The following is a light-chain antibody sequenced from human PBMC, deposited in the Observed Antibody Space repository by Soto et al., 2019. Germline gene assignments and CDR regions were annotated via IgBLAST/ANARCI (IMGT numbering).Light chain of an antibody. CDR3: GTWDINLDTVV. V-gene: IGLV1-51*01. Sequence: QSVLTQPPSVSAAPGQRVTISCSGSSSNIGGNYVSWYQVVPRTAPKLLIYDNHKRHSGVPDRFSGSKSGTSATLGIAALHAGDEDPYYCGTWDINLDTVVFGGGTKLTVL. J-gene: IGLJ2*01. CDR2: DNH. CDR1: SSNIGGNY.